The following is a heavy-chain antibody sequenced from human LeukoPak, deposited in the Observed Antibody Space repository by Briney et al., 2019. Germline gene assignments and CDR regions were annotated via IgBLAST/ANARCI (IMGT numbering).Heavy chain of an antibody. Sequence: ASVKLSCKASGYTFTSYAMHWVCQAPGQRHEWMGWINAGNGNTKYSQKSQGRVTITRDTSASTAYMELSGLRSEDTAVYYCARVGKWGGYDSGRFNYYYGMDVWGKGTTVTVSS. J-gene: IGHJ6*04. CDR3: ARVGKWGGYDSGRFNYYYGMDV. CDR2: INAGNGNT. V-gene: IGHV1-3*01. D-gene: IGHD5-12*01. CDR1: GYTFTSYA.